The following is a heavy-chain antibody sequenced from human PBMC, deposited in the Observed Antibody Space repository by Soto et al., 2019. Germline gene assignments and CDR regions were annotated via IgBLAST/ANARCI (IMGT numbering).Heavy chain of an antibody. Sequence: QVQLVESGGGVVQPGRSLRLSCAASGFTFSSYGMHWVRQAPGKGLEWVAAIWYDGSNKYYADSVKGRFTISRDNSKNTLYLQMNSLRAEDTAVYYCARVYIYGTPDYWGQGTLVTVSS. CDR1: GFTFSSYG. D-gene: IGHD5-18*01. J-gene: IGHJ4*02. V-gene: IGHV3-33*01. CDR2: IWYDGSNK. CDR3: ARVYIYGTPDY.